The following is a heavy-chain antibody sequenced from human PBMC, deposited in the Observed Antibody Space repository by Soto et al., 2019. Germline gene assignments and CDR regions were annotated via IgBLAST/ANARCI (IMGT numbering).Heavy chain of an antibody. CDR1: GGSISGYY. J-gene: IGHJ6*03. Sequence: SETLSLTCTVSGGSISGYYWSWIRQPPEKGLEWIGHIYYSGSTSYNPSLKSRVTMSLDTSKSQFSLRLTSVTAADTAMYFCVRTLSPYQLQYYYYYYMDVGGKGTTLTVSS. CDR3: VRTLSPYQLQYYYYYYMDV. V-gene: IGHV4-59*01. CDR2: IYYSGST. D-gene: IGHD2-2*01.